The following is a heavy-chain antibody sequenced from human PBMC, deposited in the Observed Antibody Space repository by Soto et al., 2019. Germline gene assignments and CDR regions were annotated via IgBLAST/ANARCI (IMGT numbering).Heavy chain of an antibody. J-gene: IGHJ5*02. CDR1: AYTFTSYG. CDR2: ISAYNGNT. CDR3: AGDYGSGSYRFDP. D-gene: IGHD3-10*01. Sequence: QVQLVQSGPEVKKPGASVKVSCKASAYTFTSYGITWVRQAPGQGLDWMGWISAYNGNTNYAQKFQGRVTMATDTSTSTAYMELRSLTSDDTAVYYCAGDYGSGSYRFDPWGQGTLVTVSS. V-gene: IGHV1-18*01.